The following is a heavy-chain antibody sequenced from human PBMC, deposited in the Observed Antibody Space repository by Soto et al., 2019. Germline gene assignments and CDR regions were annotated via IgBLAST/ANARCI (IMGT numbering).Heavy chain of an antibody. CDR1: GYTFTGYY. V-gene: IGHV1-2*04. CDR3: ARGHSSGWYAYFDY. Sequence: ASVKVSCKASGYTFTGYYMHWVRQAPGQGLEWMGWINPNSGGTNYAQKFQGWVNMTRDTSISTAYMELSRLRSDDTAEYYCARGHSSGWYAYFDYWGQGTLVTVSS. D-gene: IGHD6-19*01. J-gene: IGHJ4*02. CDR2: INPNSGGT.